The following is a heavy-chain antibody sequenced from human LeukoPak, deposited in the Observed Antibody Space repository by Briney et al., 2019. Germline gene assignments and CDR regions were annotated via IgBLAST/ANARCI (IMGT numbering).Heavy chain of an antibody. CDR2: IIPIFGTA. J-gene: IGHJ4*02. Sequence: SVKVSCKASGGTLSSYAISLVRQALGQGLEWMGGIIPIFGTANYAQKFQGRVTITTDESTSTAYMELSSLRSEDTAVYYCARASYYYDSSGYRYWGQGTLVSVSS. V-gene: IGHV1-69*05. D-gene: IGHD3-22*01. CDR1: GGTLSSYA. CDR3: ARASYYYDSSGYRY.